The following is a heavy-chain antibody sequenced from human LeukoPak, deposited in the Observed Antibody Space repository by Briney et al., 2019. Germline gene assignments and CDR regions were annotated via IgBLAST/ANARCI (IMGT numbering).Heavy chain of an antibody. Sequence: GGSLRLSCAASGFTFSSYSMNWVRQAPGKGLGWVSYISSSSSTIYYADSVKGRFTISRDNAKNSLYLQMNSLRAEDTAVYYCARDSTTRGSWRTVTTPYYYMDVWGKGTTVTVSS. J-gene: IGHJ6*03. CDR3: ARDSTTRGSWRTVTTPYYYMDV. D-gene: IGHD4-11*01. V-gene: IGHV3-48*04. CDR1: GFTFSSYS. CDR2: ISSSSSTI.